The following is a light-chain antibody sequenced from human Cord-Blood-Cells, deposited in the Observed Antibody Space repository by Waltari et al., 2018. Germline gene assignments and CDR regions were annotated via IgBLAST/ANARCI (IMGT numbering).Light chain of an antibody. CDR2: EGS. CDR1: SSDVGCYNL. Sequence: QSALTQPASVSGSPGQSITISCTGTSSDVGCYNLVSWYQQHPGKAPNSMIYEGSKRPSGVSNRFSGSKSGNTASLTISGLQAEDEADYYCCSYAGSRVFGGGTKLTVL. V-gene: IGLV2-23*01. CDR3: CSYAGSRV. J-gene: IGLJ3*02.